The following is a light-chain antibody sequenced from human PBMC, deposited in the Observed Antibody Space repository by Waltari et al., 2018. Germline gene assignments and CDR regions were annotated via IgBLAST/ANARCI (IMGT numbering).Light chain of an antibody. CDR3: SSYAGSDNLI. J-gene: IGLJ2*01. CDR1: STAVAVYNY. CDR2: EVS. Sequence: QSALTQPPSASGSPGPSVTISCTGTSTAVAVYNYVSWYQQHPGKAPNLMIYEVSKRPSGVPDRFSGSKSGNTASLTVSGLQAEDEADYYCSSYAGSDNLIFGGGTKLTVL. V-gene: IGLV2-8*01.